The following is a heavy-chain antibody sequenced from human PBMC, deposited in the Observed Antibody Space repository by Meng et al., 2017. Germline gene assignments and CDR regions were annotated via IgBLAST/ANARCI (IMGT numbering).Heavy chain of an antibody. CDR1: GVTFSSYA. CDR2: ISYDGSNK. J-gene: IGHJ4*02. V-gene: IGHV3-30*04. CDR3: ARELTIVVVTASFDY. D-gene: IGHD2-21*02. Sequence: GESLKISCAASGVTFSSYAMHWVRQAPGKGLEWVAVISYDGSNKYYADSVKGRFTISRDNSKNTLYLQMNSLRAEDTAVYYCARELTIVVVTASFDYWGQGTLVTAPQ.